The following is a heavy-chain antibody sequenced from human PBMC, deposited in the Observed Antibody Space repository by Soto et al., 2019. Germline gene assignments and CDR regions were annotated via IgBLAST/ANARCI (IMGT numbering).Heavy chain of an antibody. CDR3: ARLPPGTDYYDDGVGAFDI. CDR1: GYTFTSYA. J-gene: IGHJ3*02. D-gene: IGHD3-22*01. Sequence: ASVKVSCKASGYTFTSYAMHWVRQAPGQRLEWMGWINAGNGNTKYSQKFQSRVTITRDTSASTAYMELSSLRSEDTAVYNCARLPPGTDYYDDGVGAFDIWGQGTMVTVSS. V-gene: IGHV1-3*01. CDR2: INAGNGNT.